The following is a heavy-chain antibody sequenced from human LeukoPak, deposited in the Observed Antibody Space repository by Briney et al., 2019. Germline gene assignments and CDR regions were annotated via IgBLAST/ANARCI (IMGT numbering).Heavy chain of an antibody. CDR2: INHSGST. D-gene: IGHD3-22*01. CDR1: GGSFRGYY. Sequence: PSETLSLTCAVYGGSFRGYYWSWIRQPPGKGLEWIGEINHSGSTNYNPSLKSRVTISVDTSKNQFSLKLSSVTAADTAVYYCARGSPPRRNYDSRGYYSYYFDYWGQGTLVTVSS. CDR3: ARGSPPRRNYDSRGYYSYYFDY. V-gene: IGHV4-34*01. J-gene: IGHJ4*02.